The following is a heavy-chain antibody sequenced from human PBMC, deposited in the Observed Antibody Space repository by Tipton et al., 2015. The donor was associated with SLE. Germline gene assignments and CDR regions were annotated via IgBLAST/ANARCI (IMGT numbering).Heavy chain of an antibody. CDR2: IHHSGST. CDR3: ARGGVGGYDYFDS. J-gene: IGHJ4*02. D-gene: IGHD5-12*01. Sequence: TLSLTCTVSGDSIRSGGYYRTWIRQHPGKGLEWIGHIHHSGSTSYNPTLRSRVTISVDTSKNQFSLMLSSVTAADTAVYYCARGGVGGYDYFDSWGRGTLVTVSS. V-gene: IGHV4-31*03. CDR1: GDSIRSGGYY.